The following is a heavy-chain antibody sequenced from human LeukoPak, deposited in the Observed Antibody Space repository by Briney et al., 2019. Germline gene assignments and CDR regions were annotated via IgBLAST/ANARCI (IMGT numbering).Heavy chain of an antibody. V-gene: IGHV4-39*01. D-gene: IGHD4-17*01. CDR1: GGSISSSSYY. CDR3: AGTRDYGDYFDY. Sequence: SETLSLTCTVSGGSISSSSYYWGWIRQPPGKGLEWIGSIYYSGSTYYNPSLKSRVTISVDTSKNQFSLKLSSVTAADTAVYYCAGTRDYGDYFDYWGQGTLVTVSS. CDR2: IYYSGST. J-gene: IGHJ4*02.